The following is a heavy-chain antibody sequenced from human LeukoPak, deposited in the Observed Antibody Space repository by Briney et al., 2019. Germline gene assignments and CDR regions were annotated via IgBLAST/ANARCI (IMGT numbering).Heavy chain of an antibody. D-gene: IGHD5-18*01. CDR3: AIVDTAMSLDY. Sequence: GGSLRLSCAASGFTFSTYWMSWVRQAPGKGLEWVANIKQDGSEKYYVDSVKGRFTISRDNAKNSLCLQINSLRAEDTAVYYCAIVDTAMSLDYWGQGTLVTVSS. CDR2: IKQDGSEK. CDR1: GFTFSTYW. J-gene: IGHJ4*02. V-gene: IGHV3-7*03.